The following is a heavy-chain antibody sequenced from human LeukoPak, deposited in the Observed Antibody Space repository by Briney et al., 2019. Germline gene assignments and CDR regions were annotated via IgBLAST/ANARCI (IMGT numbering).Heavy chain of an antibody. Sequence: SETLSLTCTVSGGSISSSSYYWGWIRQPPGKGLEWIGSVYYSGNTYYYPSLKSRVTISVDTSKNRFSLKLTSVTVADTAVYYCARHGSSGWFEDAFDIWGQETMVTVSS. J-gene: IGHJ3*02. V-gene: IGHV4-39*01. CDR3: ARHGSSGWFEDAFDI. CDR1: GGSISSSSYY. CDR2: VYYSGNT. D-gene: IGHD6-19*01.